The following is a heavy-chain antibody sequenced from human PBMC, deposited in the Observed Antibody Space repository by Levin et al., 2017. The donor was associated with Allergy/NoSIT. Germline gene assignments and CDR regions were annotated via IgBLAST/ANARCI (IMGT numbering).Heavy chain of an antibody. D-gene: IGHD3-10*01. V-gene: IGHV4-34*01. CDR1: GGSFSGYY. J-gene: IGHJ4*02. CDR2: INHSGST. Sequence: SQTLSLTCAVYGGSFSGYYWSWIRQPPGKGLEWIGEINHSGSTNYNPSLKSRVTISVDTSKNQFSLKLSSVTAADTAVYYCARGRGRYYGSGSYYYWGQGTLVTVSS. CDR3: ARGRGRYYGSGSYYY.